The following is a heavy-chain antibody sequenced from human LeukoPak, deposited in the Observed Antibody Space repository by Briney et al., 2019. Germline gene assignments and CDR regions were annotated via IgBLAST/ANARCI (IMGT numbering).Heavy chain of an antibody. D-gene: IGHD6-19*01. CDR3: AKVSGSGWYYFDY. CDR2: ISYDGSNK. V-gene: IGHV3-30*18. J-gene: IGHJ4*02. CDR1: GFTFSSYG. Sequence: GSLRLSCAASGFTFSSYGMHWVRQAPGKGLEWVAVISYDGSNKYYADSVKGRFTISRDNSKNTLYLQMNSLRAEDTAVYYCAKVSGSGWYYFDYWGQGTLVTVSS.